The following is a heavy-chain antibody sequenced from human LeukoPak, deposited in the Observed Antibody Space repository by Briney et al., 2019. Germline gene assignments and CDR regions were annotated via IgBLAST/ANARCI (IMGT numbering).Heavy chain of an antibody. V-gene: IGHV3-48*03. CDR2: ITSSGHII. CDR1: GFTFSNYE. Sequence: GGSLRLSCAASGFTFSNYEMNWVRQAPGKGLEWVSYITSSGHIIYYADSVKGQFTISRDNAKNSLYLQMNSLRAEDTAVYYCAREVDHFDSSGNYQDVFDYWGQGTLVTVSS. CDR3: AREVDHFDSSGNYQDVFDY. J-gene: IGHJ4*02. D-gene: IGHD3-22*01.